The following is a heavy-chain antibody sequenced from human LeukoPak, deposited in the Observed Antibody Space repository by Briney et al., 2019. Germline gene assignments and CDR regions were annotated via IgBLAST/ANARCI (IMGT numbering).Heavy chain of an antibody. CDR1: GFTFSNAW. V-gene: IGHV3-15*01. CDR3: ITVSVTTGDY. J-gene: IGHJ4*02. CDR2: IKSKPDGGTA. D-gene: IGHD4-17*01. Sequence: PGGSLRLSCAASGFTFSNAWMTWVRQAPGKGLEWGGRIKSKPDGGTADYAAPVKGRFTISRDDSKNTLYLQMNSLKTEDTAVYYCITVSVTTGDYWGQGTLVTVSS.